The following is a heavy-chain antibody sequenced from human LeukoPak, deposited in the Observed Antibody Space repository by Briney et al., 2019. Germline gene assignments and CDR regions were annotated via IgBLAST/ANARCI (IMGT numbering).Heavy chain of an antibody. CDR2: ISGSGGST. Sequence: PGGSPRLSCAASGFTFSSYAMSWVRQAPGKGLEWVSAISGSGGSTYYADSVKGRFTISRDNSKNTLYLQMNSLRAEDTAVYYCAKAGSKYYYDSSGYYLDYWGQGTLVTVSS. CDR1: GFTFSSYA. V-gene: IGHV3-23*01. J-gene: IGHJ4*02. D-gene: IGHD3-22*01. CDR3: AKAGSKYYYDSSGYYLDY.